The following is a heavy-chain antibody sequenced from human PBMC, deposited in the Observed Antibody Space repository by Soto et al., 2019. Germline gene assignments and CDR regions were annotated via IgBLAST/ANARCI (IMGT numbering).Heavy chain of an antibody. CDR3: AGLHTYYDFWSGYPTPGSGWFDP. D-gene: IGHD3-3*01. CDR2: FDPEDGET. Sequence: ASVKVSCKVSGYTLTELSMHWVRQAPGKGLEWMGGFDPEDGETIYAQKFQGRVTMTEDTSTDTAYMELSSLRSEDTAVYYCAGLHTYYDFWSGYPTPGSGWFDPWGQGTLLTVSS. CDR1: GYTLTELS. J-gene: IGHJ5*02. V-gene: IGHV1-24*01.